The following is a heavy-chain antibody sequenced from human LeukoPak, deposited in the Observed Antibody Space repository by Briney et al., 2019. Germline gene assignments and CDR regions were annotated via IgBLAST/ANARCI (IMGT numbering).Heavy chain of an antibody. V-gene: IGHV4-38-2*02. Sequence: PSETLSPTCTVSGYSISSGYYWGWIRQPPGKGLEWIGSIYHSGSTYYNPSLKSRVTISIGTSKNQFSLKLRSVTAADTAVYYCAREYYYDSSGYPTNWFDPWGQGTLVTVSS. CDR3: AREYYYDSSGYPTNWFDP. CDR1: GYSISSGYY. CDR2: IYHSGST. J-gene: IGHJ5*02. D-gene: IGHD3-22*01.